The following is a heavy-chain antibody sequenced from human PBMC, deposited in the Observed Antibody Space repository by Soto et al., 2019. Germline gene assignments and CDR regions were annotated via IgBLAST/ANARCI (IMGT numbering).Heavy chain of an antibody. D-gene: IGHD6-13*01. CDR2: INPNSGGT. CDR3: ARVGPPDEIAAAAHFTIDD. V-gene: IGHV1-2*04. J-gene: IGHJ4*02. Sequence: ASVKVSCKASGYTFTGYYMHWVRQAPGQGLEWMGWINPNSGGTNYAQKFQGWVTMTRDTSISTAYMELSRLRSDDTAVYYCARVGPPDEIAAAAHFTIDDRGKGTRVTVAS. CDR1: GYTFTGYY.